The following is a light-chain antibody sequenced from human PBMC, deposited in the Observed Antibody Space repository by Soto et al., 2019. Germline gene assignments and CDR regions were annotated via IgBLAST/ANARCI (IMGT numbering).Light chain of an antibody. CDR3: SSYTSSSTLV. CDR1: SSDVGGYNY. Sequence: QSALTQPASVSGSPGQSITISCTGTSSDVGGYNYVSWYQQHPGKAPKLMIYDVSNRPPGVSNRFSGSKSGNTASLTISGLQAEDEADYYCSSYTSSSTLVFGGGTEVTVL. CDR2: DVS. J-gene: IGLJ3*02. V-gene: IGLV2-14*01.